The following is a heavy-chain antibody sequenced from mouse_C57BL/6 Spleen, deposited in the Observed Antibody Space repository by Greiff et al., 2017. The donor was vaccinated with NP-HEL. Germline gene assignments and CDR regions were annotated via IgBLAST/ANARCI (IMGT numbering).Heavy chain of an antibody. V-gene: IGHV1-81*01. Sequence: QVQLQQSGAELARPGASVKLSCKASGYTFTSYGISWVKQRTGQGLEWIGEIYPRSGNTYYNEKFKGKATLTADKSSSTAYMELRSLTSEDSAVYFCATLTTVVAPFDYWGQGTTLTVSS. CDR2: IYPRSGNT. D-gene: IGHD1-1*01. J-gene: IGHJ2*01. CDR1: GYTFTSYG. CDR3: ATLTTVVAPFDY.